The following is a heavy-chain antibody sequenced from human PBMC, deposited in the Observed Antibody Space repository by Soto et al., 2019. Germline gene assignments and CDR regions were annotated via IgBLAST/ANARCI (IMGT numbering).Heavy chain of an antibody. J-gene: IGHJ4*01. CDR2: TYYRSKWYY. CDR1: GDSVSSNRAV. CDR3: ARGEQYSGRIFEY. D-gene: IGHD1-26*01. V-gene: IGHV6-1*01. Sequence: SQTLSLTWVITGDSVSSNRAVWSWVRQSPSRGLEWLGRTYYRSKWYYEYAVSVRGRITINPDTSKNQYSLQLNSVTPEDTAVYFCARGEQYSGRIFEYFGQRTLVAICS.